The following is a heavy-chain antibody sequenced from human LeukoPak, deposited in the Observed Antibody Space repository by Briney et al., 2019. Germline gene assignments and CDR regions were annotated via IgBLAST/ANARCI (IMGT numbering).Heavy chain of an antibody. CDR1: GYTFTSYY. J-gene: IGHJ3*02. CDR2: INPSGGST. V-gene: IGHV1-46*01. D-gene: IGHD6-19*01. CDR3: ARLISSGWYPDAFDI. Sequence: ASVKVSCKASGYTFTSYYMHWVRQAPGQGLEWMGIINPSGGSTSYAQKFQGRVTMTRDTSKNQFSLKLSSVTAADTAVYYCARLISSGWYPDAFDIWGQGTMVTVSS.